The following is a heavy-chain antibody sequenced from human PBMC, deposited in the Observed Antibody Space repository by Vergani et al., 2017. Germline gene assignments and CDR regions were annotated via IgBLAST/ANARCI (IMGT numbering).Heavy chain of an antibody. Sequence: QVQLVESGGGVVQRGGSLRLSCATSGFTLSNYDMQWIRQGPGKGLEFVAFIQFDGSNQYYADSVRGRFTLSRDFSKNTLYLQMNSLGTDDTATYYCATKSCGTPGCQIGYFREWGQGTLVTVSS. J-gene: IGHJ1*01. V-gene: IGHV3-30*02. D-gene: IGHD1-1*01. CDR1: GFTLSNYD. CDR2: IQFDGSNQ. CDR3: ATKSCGTPGCQIGYFRE.